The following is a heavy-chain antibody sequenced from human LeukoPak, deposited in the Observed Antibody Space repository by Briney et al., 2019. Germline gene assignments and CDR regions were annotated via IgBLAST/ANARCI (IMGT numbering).Heavy chain of an antibody. V-gene: IGHV4-59*01. D-gene: IGHD3-22*01. Sequence: PSATLSLTCPVSGSSISSFYWSWIRQPPGKGLEWIGYIYYSGSTNYNPSLKSRLTISVDTSKNQFSLKLSSVTAADTAVYYCARSGYYYDSSDYSRFDYWGQGTLVTVSS. J-gene: IGHJ4*02. CDR1: GSSISSFY. CDR3: ARSGYYYDSSDYSRFDY. CDR2: IYYSGST.